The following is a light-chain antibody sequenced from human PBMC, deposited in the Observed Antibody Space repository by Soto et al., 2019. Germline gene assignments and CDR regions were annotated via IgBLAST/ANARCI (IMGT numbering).Light chain of an antibody. CDR3: QQYNNWPQT. Sequence: EIVMTQSPATLSVSPRERATLSCRASQSVSSNLAWYQQKPGQAPRLLIYGASTRATGIPARFSGSGSGTDFTLTISSLQSEDFAVSYCQQYNNWPQTFGQGTKVEIK. CDR2: GAS. V-gene: IGKV3-15*01. CDR1: QSVSSN. J-gene: IGKJ1*01.